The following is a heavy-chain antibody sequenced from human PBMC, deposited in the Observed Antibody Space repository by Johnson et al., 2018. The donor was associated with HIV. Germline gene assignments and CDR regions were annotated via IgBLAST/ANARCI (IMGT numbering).Heavy chain of an antibody. Sequence: VQLVQPCGGSLPRVRSLTLPSSSSSFTFSSYYLHSVHQATGHGLECVSLICTAGDTSYAYPVTGRLTLSRDYAKNSLFLQMNSLRVEDTAVYYCATCSDQVLLGGDAFDIWGQGTMVTVSS. CDR3: ATCSDQVLLGGDAFDI. CDR2: ICTAGDT. J-gene: IGHJ3*02. CDR1: SFTFSSYY. D-gene: IGHD3-16*01. V-gene: IGHV3-13*01.